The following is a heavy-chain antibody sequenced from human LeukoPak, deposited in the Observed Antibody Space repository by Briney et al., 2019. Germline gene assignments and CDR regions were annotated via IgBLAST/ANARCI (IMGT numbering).Heavy chain of an antibody. D-gene: IGHD2-2*01. CDR2: IIPILGIA. J-gene: IGHJ5*02. Sequence: SVKVSSKASGGTFSSYGINLGPQAPGQGLEWVGRIIPILGIANYTQRFQGRVTITADKSTSTAYMELNSLRSEDTAIYYCARGKASCQPLHCFQPWGQGTRVTVSS. CDR3: ARGKASCQPLHCFQP. CDR1: GGTFSSYG. V-gene: IGHV1-69*04.